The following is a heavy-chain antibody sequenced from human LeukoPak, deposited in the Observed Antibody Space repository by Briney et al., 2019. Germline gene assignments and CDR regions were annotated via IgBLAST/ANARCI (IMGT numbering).Heavy chain of an antibody. CDR3: ARDQVAARPGEVWDYYYYMDV. V-gene: IGHV3-21*01. J-gene: IGHJ6*03. CDR1: GFTFSSYW. Sequence: GGSLRLSCAASGFTFSSYWMHWVRQAPGKGLVWVSSISSSSSYIYYADSVKGRFTISRDNAKNSLYLQMNSLRAEDTAVYYCARDQVAARPGEVWDYYYYMDVWGKGTTVTVSS. CDR2: ISSSSSYI. D-gene: IGHD6-6*01.